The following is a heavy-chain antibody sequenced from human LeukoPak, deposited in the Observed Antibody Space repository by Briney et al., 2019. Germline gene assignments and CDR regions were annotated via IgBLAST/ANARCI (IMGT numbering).Heavy chain of an antibody. V-gene: IGHV3-73*01. CDR2: IRNKANNYAT. D-gene: IGHD1-26*01. CDR1: GFTFSDST. CDR3: VRGAASGSYYGLGI. J-gene: IGHJ6*02. Sequence: GGSLRLSCAASGFTFSDSTMHWVRQASGKGLEWVGRIRNKANNYATAYATSVKGRFTLSRDDSKNTAYLQMNSLKTEDTALYYCVRGAASGSYYGLGIWGQGATVTVSS.